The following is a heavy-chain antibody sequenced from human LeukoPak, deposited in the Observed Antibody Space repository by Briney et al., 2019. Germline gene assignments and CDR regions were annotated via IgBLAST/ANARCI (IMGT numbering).Heavy chain of an antibody. D-gene: IGHD3-22*01. CDR2: IYSGGST. CDR3: ARGGVVFTSYFDY. V-gene: IGHV3-53*01. J-gene: IGHJ4*02. CDR1: GLTVSSNY. Sequence: PGGSLRLSCAVSGLTVSSNYMSWVRQAPGKGLEWVSVIYSGGSTYYADSVKGRFTISRDNSKNTLYLQMNSLRAEDTAVYYCARGGVVFTSYFDYWGQGTLVTVSS.